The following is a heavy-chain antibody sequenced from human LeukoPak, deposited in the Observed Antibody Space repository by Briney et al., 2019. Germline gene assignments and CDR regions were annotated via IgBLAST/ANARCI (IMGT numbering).Heavy chain of an antibody. D-gene: IGHD1-26*01. Sequence: GGSLRLSCAASGFTFSSYSMNRVRQAPGKGLEWVSSISSSSSYIYYADSVKGRFTISGDNAKNSLYLQMNSLRAEDTAVYYCARDGSSIVGATGTFDIWGQGTMVTVSS. CDR1: GFTFSSYS. CDR2: ISSSSSYI. V-gene: IGHV3-21*01. CDR3: ARDGSSIVGATGTFDI. J-gene: IGHJ3*02.